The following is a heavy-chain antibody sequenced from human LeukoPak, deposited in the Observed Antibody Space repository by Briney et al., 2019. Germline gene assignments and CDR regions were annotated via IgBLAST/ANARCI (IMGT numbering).Heavy chain of an antibody. V-gene: IGHV4-4*07. CDR1: GGSISSYY. Sequence: PSETLSLTRTVSGGSISSYYWSWIRQPAGKGLEWIGRIYTSGSTNYNPSLKSRVTMSVDTSKNQFSLKLSSVTAADTAVYYCARELLWFGEPPHFDYWGQGTLVTVSS. CDR2: IYTSGST. D-gene: IGHD3-10*01. J-gene: IGHJ4*02. CDR3: ARELLWFGEPPHFDY.